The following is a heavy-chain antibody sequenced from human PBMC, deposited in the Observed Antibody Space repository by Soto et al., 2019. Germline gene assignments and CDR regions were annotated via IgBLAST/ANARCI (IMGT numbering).Heavy chain of an antibody. CDR2: ISYDGTNK. CDR1: GFTFSSYG. CDR3: AKNGADYAQFDY. D-gene: IGHD2-2*01. J-gene: IGHJ4*02. V-gene: IGHV3-30*18. Sequence: QVQLVESGGGVVQPGRSLRLSCAASGFTFSSYGMHWVRQAPGKGLEWVAVISYDGTNKYYADSVKGRFTISRDNSKNTLYLQMNSLRADVTAVYYCAKNGADYAQFDYWGQGTLVTVSS.